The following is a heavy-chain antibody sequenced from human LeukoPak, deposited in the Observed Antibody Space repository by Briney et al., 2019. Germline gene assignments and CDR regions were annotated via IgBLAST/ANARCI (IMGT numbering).Heavy chain of an antibody. J-gene: IGHJ6*03. V-gene: IGHV4-4*09. D-gene: IGHD6-6*01. CDR1: GGSISGYY. Sequence: SETLSLTCTVSGGSISGYYWSWVRQPPRKGLEWIGNIYTSGSTDYNPSLKSRVTISVDTSKNQISLRLSSVTAADTAVYYCARRSSSLSYYHYYYMDVWGKGTTVTVSS. CDR2: IYTSGST. CDR3: ARRSSSLSYYHYYYMDV.